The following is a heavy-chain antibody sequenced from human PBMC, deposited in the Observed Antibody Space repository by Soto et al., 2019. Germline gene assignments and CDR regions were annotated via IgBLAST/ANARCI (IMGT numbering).Heavy chain of an antibody. V-gene: IGHV3-64*01. Sequence: GGSLRLSCAASGFTFSSYAMHWVRQAPGKGLEYVSAISSNGGSTYYANSVKGRFTISRDNSKNTLYLQMGSLRAEDMAVYYCARAYPEGYYYYYMDVWGKGTTVTVSS. CDR2: ISSNGGST. CDR3: ARAYPEGYYYYYMDV. J-gene: IGHJ6*03. CDR1: GFTFSSYA.